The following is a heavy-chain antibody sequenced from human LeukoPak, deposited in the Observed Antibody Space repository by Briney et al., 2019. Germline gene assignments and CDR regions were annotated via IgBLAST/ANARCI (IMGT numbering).Heavy chain of an antibody. V-gene: IGHV3-48*01. CDR2: IGGRGDGI. CDR3: AREIVGAIKSYFDY. Sequence: GGSLRLSCAASGFTFSDYSMNWVRQAPGKGLEWISYIGGRGDGISYADSVKGRFTVSRDNAKNSLFLQMNRLRGEDTAVYYCAREIVGAIKSYFDYWGQGTLVTASS. CDR1: GFTFSDYS. J-gene: IGHJ4*02. D-gene: IGHD1-26*01.